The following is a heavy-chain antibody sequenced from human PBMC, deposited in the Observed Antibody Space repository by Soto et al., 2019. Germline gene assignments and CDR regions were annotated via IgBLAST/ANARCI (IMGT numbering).Heavy chain of an antibody. J-gene: IGHJ6*03. CDR2: IGGTGSDT. CDR1: GFIFRSYV. D-gene: IGHD1-1*01. V-gene: IGHV3-23*01. CDR3: AKESKPQLTDYYYYMDV. Sequence: EEQVLESGGGLVQPGGSLRLSCAASGFIFRSYVMSWVRQAQGKGLELVAVIGGTGSDTYSADSVKGRFTVSRDNSKNMVYLQMNSLRADDTAIYYCAKESKPQLTDYYYYMDVWGKGTTVTVSS.